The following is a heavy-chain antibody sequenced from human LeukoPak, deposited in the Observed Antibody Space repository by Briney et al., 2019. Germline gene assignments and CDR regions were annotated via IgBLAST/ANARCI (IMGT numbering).Heavy chain of an antibody. CDR2: IGGSGRTI. Sequence: PGGSLRLSCAASGFTFSSYSMNWVRQAPGKGLEWVSYIGGSGRTIYYADSVKGRFTISRDNAKSSLFLQMNSLRAEDTAVYYCARRLYYDNGGYTYWGQGTLVTVSS. J-gene: IGHJ4*02. CDR1: GFTFSSYS. CDR3: ARRLYYDNGGYTY. V-gene: IGHV3-48*04. D-gene: IGHD3-22*01.